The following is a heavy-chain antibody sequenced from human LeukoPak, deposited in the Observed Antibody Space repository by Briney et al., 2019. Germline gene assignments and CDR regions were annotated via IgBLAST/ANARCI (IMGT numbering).Heavy chain of an antibody. V-gene: IGHV4-59*01. CDR3: ARAASGDRYSGYAKDRYYFDR. D-gene: IGHD5-12*01. J-gene: IGHJ4*02. CDR2: IYYSGDT. Sequence: SETLSLTCTVSGGSISSNYWSWVWQPPGKGLEWIGDIYYSGDTDYNPSLRSRLTISVETSKNQISLKLSSVTAADTAVYFCARAASGDRYSGYAKDRYYFDRWGQGTLVTVSS. CDR1: GGSISSNY.